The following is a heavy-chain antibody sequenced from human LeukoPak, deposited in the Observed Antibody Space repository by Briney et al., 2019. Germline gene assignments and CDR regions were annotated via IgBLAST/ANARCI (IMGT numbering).Heavy chain of an antibody. D-gene: IGHD4-23*01. J-gene: IGHJ4*02. V-gene: IGHV3-74*01. CDR2: IKSDGSTT. CDR3: ARDLYGGKGDY. Sequence: PGGTLRLSCAASGFTFSSYWMHWVRQAPGKGLVWVSRIKSDGSTTNYADSVKGRFTISRDNAKNTLYLQMNSLRAEDTAVYYCARDLYGGKGDYWGQGTLVTVTS. CDR1: GFTFSSYW.